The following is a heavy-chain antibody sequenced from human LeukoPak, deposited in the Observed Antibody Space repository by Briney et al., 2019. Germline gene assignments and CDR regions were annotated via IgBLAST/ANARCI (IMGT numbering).Heavy chain of an antibody. CDR1: GYTFTSYY. J-gene: IGHJ4*02. CDR3: ARGKGFGELLFVHFDY. Sequence: ASVKVSCKASGYTFTSYYMHWVRQAPGQGLEWMGIINPSGGSTSYAQKFQGRVTMTRDTSTSTVYMELGSLRSEDTAVYYCARGKGFGELLFVHFDYWGQGTLVTVSS. CDR2: INPSGGST. V-gene: IGHV1-46*01. D-gene: IGHD3-10*01.